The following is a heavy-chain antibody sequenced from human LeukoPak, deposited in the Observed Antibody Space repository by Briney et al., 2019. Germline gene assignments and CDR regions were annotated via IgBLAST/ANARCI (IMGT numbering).Heavy chain of an antibody. CDR3: ARDLEFCSSTSCYNWYFDL. CDR2: ISSSGSTI. CDR1: GSTFSSYE. Sequence: GGSLRLSCAASGSTFSSYEMNWVRQAPGKGLEWVSYISSSGSTIYYADSVKGRFTISRDNAKNSLYLQMNSLRAEDTAVYYCARDLEFCSSTSCYNWYFDLWGRGTLVTVSS. J-gene: IGHJ2*01. V-gene: IGHV3-48*03. D-gene: IGHD2-2*01.